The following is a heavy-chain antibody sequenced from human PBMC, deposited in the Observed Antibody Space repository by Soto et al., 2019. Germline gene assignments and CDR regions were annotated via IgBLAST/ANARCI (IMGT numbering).Heavy chain of an antibody. CDR3: ARPIYDFWSGYYYYGMDV. CDR2: INHSGST. V-gene: IGHV4-34*01. Sequence: PSETLSLTSVVYGGSFSCYYWSWVRQPARKVLEWIGEINHSGSTNYNPSLKSRVTISVDTSKNQFSLKLSSVTAADTAVYYCARPIYDFWSGYYYYGMDVWGQGTTVTVSS. J-gene: IGHJ6*02. CDR1: GGSFSCYY. D-gene: IGHD3-3*01.